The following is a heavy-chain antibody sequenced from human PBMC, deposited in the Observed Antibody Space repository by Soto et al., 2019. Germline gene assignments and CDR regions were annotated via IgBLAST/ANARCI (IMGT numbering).Heavy chain of an antibody. CDR3: ARDGTYYYGSGTFDY. V-gene: IGHV4-59*12. D-gene: IGHD3-10*01. J-gene: IGHJ4*02. CDR1: GGSISSYY. CDR2: IYYSGST. Sequence: SETLSLTCTVSGGSISSYYWSWIRQPPGKGLEWIGYIYYSGSTNYNPSLKSRVTISVYKSKNQFSLKLSSVTAADTAVYYCARDGTYYYGSGTFDYWGQGTLVTVSS.